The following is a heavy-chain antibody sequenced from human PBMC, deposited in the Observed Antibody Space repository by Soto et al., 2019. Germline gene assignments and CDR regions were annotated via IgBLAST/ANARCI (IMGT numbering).Heavy chain of an antibody. CDR3: SRGGGVTYYDILTGPPFDY. CDR2: IYYSGST. Sequence: SETLSLTCTVSGGSISSGGYYWSWIRQHPGKGLEWIGYIYYSGSTYYNPSLKSRVTISVDTSKNQFSLKLSSVTAADTAVYYCSRGGGVTYYDILTGPPFDYWGQGTLVTVSS. D-gene: IGHD3-9*01. CDR1: GGSISSGGYY. V-gene: IGHV4-31*03. J-gene: IGHJ4*02.